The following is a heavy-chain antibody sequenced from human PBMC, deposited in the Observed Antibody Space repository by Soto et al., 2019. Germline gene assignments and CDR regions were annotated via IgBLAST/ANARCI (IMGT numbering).Heavy chain of an antibody. D-gene: IGHD3-10*01. Sequence: QVQLQESGPGLVKSSETLSLTCTISGGSINDYYWSWIRQSPGKGLEWIGYFYSLGTTNYNPSLKSRVTISLDTSKREYSLTLSFVTAADTAVYYCASGRYSYGSEYWGQGALVIVSS. CDR1: GGSINDYY. V-gene: IGHV4-59*01. CDR3: ASGRYSYGSEY. J-gene: IGHJ4*02. CDR2: FYSLGTT.